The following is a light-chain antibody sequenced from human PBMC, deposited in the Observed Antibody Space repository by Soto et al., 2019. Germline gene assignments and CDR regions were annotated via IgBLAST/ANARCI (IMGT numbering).Light chain of an antibody. J-gene: IGKJ1*01. CDR3: QQYGSSPRT. CDR2: GAS. CDR1: QSVSSN. Sequence: EIVLTQSPGTLSLSPVERATLSCRASQSVSSNLAWYQQKPGQAPRLLIYGASTRATGIPARFSGSGSGTEFTLTISSLQSEDFAVYYCQQYGSSPRTFGQGTKVDIK. V-gene: IGKV3-15*01.